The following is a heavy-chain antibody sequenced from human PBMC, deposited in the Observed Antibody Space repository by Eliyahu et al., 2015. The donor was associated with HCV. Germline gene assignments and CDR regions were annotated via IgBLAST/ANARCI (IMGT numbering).Heavy chain of an antibody. D-gene: IGHD2-2*01. CDR3: ARDIVVVPAWPPNGRFGMDV. Sequence: RQAPGQGLEWMGWISAYNGNTNYAQKLQGRVTMTTDTSTSTAYMELRSLRSDDTAVYYCARDIVVVPAWPPNGRFGMDVWGQGTTVTVSS. V-gene: IGHV1-18*01. J-gene: IGHJ6*02. CDR2: ISAYNGNT.